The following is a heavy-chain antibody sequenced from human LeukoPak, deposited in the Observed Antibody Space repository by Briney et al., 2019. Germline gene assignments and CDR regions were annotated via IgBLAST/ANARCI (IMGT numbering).Heavy chain of an antibody. CDR1: GFTFGDYA. V-gene: IGHV3-30*02. D-gene: IGHD1-7*01. CDR2: IHYDSTTE. CDR3: AKDWNWAIDY. Sequence: PGGSLRLSCTASGFTFGDYAMSWVRQAPGKGLEWVAYIHYDSTTEDYADSVKGRFTISRDNSKNTLFLQMNNLRVEDMAVFYCAKDWNWAIDYWGQGTLVTVSS. J-gene: IGHJ4*02.